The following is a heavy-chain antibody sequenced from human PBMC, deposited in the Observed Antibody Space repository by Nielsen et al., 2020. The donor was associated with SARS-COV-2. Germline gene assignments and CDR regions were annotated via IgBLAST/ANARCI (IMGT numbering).Heavy chain of an antibody. Sequence: SGPTLVKPTPTLTLTCTFSGFSLNTGGMCMSWIRQPPGKALEWLASIDWDDDKYYNLSLRTRLTISKDTSKNQVVLTMTNMDPVDTATYYCARIFGYGDYDFDHWGQGILVTVSS. CDR2: IDWDDDK. CDR1: GFSLNTGGMC. V-gene: IGHV2-70*11. D-gene: IGHD4-17*01. J-gene: IGHJ4*02. CDR3: ARIFGYGDYDFDH.